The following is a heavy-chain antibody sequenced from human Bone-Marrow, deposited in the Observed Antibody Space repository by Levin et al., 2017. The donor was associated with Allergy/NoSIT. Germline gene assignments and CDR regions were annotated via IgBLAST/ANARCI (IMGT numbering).Heavy chain of an antibody. Sequence: SLKISCAASGFTFSNSSMNWVRQAPGKGLEWVSYISDSSSSIFYADSVKGRFTISRDNAKNSLFLQMNSLRDEDTAVYYCARDCPHLSYSSTWYYYYGMDVWGQGTTVTVSS. CDR3: ARDCPHLSYSSTWYYYYGMDV. D-gene: IGHD6-13*01. CDR2: ISDSSSSI. V-gene: IGHV3-48*02. J-gene: IGHJ6*02. CDR1: GFTFSNSS.